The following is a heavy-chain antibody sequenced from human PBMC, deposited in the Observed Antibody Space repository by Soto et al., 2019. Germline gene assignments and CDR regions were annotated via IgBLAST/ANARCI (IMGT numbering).Heavy chain of an antibody. CDR2: INAGYGNT. CDR1: GYTFTSYA. V-gene: IGHV1-3*01. D-gene: IGHD7-27*01. CDR3: ARDTGDGTFDF. Sequence: ASVNVSCKASGYTFTSYAMHWVRQAPGQRLEWMGWINAGYGNTKSSQKFQDRVTISRDTSASTAYMELTSLRSEDTAVYCCARDTGDGTFDFWGQGTLVTVSS. J-gene: IGHJ4*02.